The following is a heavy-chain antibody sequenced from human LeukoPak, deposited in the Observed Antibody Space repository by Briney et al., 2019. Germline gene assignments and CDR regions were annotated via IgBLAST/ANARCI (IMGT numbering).Heavy chain of an antibody. J-gene: IGHJ4*02. CDR2: ISRSGTI. CDR1: GFTFSSYD. V-gene: IGHV3-48*03. D-gene: IGHD4-17*01. CDR3: ARQTTTVTQFDY. Sequence: GGSRRLSCAASGFTFSSYDVNWIRQATGKGLEWVSTISRSGTIYYAGSVKGRFTTSRDNAKNSLYRQMNSLRAEDTAVYFCARQTTTVTQFDYWGQGTLVTVSS.